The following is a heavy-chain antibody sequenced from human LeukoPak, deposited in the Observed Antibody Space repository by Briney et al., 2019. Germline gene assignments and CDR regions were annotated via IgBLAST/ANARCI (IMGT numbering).Heavy chain of an antibody. CDR1: GFTYSDHA. V-gene: IGHV3-21*01. D-gene: IGHD6-19*01. Sequence: GGSLRLSCAASGFTYSDHAMEWVRQTPGKVLEWVSSITPATDNIYYTPSVEGRFTISRDNAKHSLYLQMNNLRADDTAVYYCARLAGPRPGTYYFDFWGQGVQVTVSS. CDR2: ITPATDNI. CDR3: ARLAGPRPGTYYFDF. J-gene: IGHJ4*02.